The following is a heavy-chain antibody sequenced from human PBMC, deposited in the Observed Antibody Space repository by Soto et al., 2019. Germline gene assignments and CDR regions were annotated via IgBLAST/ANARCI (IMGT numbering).Heavy chain of an antibody. Sequence: ASVKVSCKASGYTFTSYYMHWVRQAPGQGLEWMGIINPSGGSTSYAQKFQGRVTMTRDTYTSKVYMELSSLRSEDTAVYYCARGPTPTKYYDYIWGSHPPSFVDSWGQGTLVTVSS. D-gene: IGHD3-16*01. V-gene: IGHV1-46*03. CDR1: GYTFTSYY. CDR3: ARGPTPTKYYDYIWGSHPPSFVDS. J-gene: IGHJ4*02. CDR2: INPSGGST.